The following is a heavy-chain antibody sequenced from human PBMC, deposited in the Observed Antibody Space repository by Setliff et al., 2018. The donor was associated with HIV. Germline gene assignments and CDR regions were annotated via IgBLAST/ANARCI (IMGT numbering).Heavy chain of an antibody. CDR1: GGSHSDSY. Sequence: TLSLTCAVYGGSHSDSYYNWIRQPPGKGLEWIGEISHSGSASYNSSLKSRVTMSVDTSKNQVSLTLTSLTAADTAIYYCARDQRLPGVQPPYWYFDLWGRGTLVTVSS. D-gene: IGHD6-25*01. CDR3: ARDQRLPGVQPPYWYFDL. J-gene: IGHJ2*01. CDR2: ISHSGSA. V-gene: IGHV4-34*01.